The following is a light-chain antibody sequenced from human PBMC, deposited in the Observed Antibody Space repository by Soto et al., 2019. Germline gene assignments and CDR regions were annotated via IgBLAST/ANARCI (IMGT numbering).Light chain of an antibody. Sequence: EIVMTQSPATLSVSPGERATLSCRASQSVGSNLAWYQQKPGQAPRLLIYGASTRATGIPARFSGSGSGTEFTLTISSLQSADVAIYFCQQYNNWPPDRTFGQGTKVEIK. CDR3: QQYNNWPPDRT. CDR2: GAS. J-gene: IGKJ1*01. V-gene: IGKV3-15*01. CDR1: QSVGSN.